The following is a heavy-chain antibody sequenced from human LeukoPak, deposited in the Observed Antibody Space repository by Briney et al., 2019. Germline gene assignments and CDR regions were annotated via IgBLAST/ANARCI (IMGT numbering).Heavy chain of an antibody. J-gene: IGHJ4*02. D-gene: IGHD7-27*01. CDR2: IIPIFGTA. CDR3: ARGPSNWGYDY. CDR1: GGTFSSYA. Sequence: SVKVSCKASGGTFSSYAISWVRQAPGQGLEWMGGIIPIFGTANYAQKFQGRVTITADESTSTAYMELSSLRSDDTAVYYCARGPSNWGYDYWGPGTLVTVSS. V-gene: IGHV1-69*13.